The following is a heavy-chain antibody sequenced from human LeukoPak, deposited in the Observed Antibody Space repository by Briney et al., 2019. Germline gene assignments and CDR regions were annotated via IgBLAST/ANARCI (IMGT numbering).Heavy chain of an antibody. J-gene: IGHJ4*02. D-gene: IGHD3-22*01. Sequence: GGSLRLSCAASGFTFSSYWMSWVRQAPGKGLEWVANIRQDGSDRYYVDSVKGRFTISRDNAKNSLYLQMNSLRAEDTAVYYCARSGYYYDSSGYYPDYWGQGTLVTVSS. CDR1: GFTFSSYW. CDR3: ARSGYYYDSSGYYPDY. CDR2: IRQDGSDR. V-gene: IGHV3-7*03.